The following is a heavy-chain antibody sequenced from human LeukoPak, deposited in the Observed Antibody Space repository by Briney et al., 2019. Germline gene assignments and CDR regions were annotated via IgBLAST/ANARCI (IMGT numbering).Heavy chain of an antibody. CDR3: AKEGAYGDYDY. CDR2: INPKSGGT. D-gene: IGHD4-17*01. J-gene: IGHJ4*02. V-gene: IGHV1-2*02. Sequence: ASVKVSCKAFGYTFSDYYIHWVRQAPGQGLEWMGWINPKSGGTNYAQKFQGRVTMTRDTSITTVYMELSRLRSDDTVVYYCAKEGAYGDYDYWGQGTLVTVSS. CDR1: GYTFSDYY.